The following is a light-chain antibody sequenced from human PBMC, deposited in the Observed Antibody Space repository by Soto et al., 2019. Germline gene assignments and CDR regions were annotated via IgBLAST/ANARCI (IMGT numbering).Light chain of an antibody. Sequence: QSALTQPRSVSGSPGQSVTISCTGPSSDVGGYNYVSWYQQHPGKAPKLMIYDVSKRPSGVPDRFSGSKPGSTASLTISGLQAEDEADYYCCSYAGIYVFGAGTRSPS. V-gene: IGLV2-11*01. J-gene: IGLJ1*01. CDR1: SSDVGGYNY. CDR2: DVS. CDR3: CSYAGIYV.